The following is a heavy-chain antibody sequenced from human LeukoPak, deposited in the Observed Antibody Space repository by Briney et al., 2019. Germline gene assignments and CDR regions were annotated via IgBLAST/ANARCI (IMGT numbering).Heavy chain of an antibody. J-gene: IGHJ2*01. CDR3: ARHTPGITGTTFDWYFDL. V-gene: IGHV4-4*07. CDR2: IYTSGST. CDR1: GGSISSYY. Sequence: SETLSLTCTVSGGSISSYYWSWIRQPAGKGLEWIGRIYTSGSTNYNPSLKSRVTMSVDTSKNLFSLKLSSVTAADTAVYYCARHTPGITGTTFDWYFDLWGRGTLVTVSS. D-gene: IGHD1-7*01.